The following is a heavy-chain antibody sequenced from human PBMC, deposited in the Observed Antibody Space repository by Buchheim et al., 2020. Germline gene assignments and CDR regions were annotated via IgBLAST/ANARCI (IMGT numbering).Heavy chain of an antibody. CDR3: AKGWLQLDY. D-gene: IGHD5-24*01. CDR2: ISYDGSNK. J-gene: IGHJ4*02. Sequence: QVQLVESGGGVVQPGRSLRLSCAASGFTFSSYGMHWVRQAPGKGLEWVAVISYDGSNKYYADSVKGRFTISSDNSKTTLYLQMNSLRAEDTAVYYCAKGWLQLDYWGQGTL. CDR1: GFTFSSYG. V-gene: IGHV3-30*18.